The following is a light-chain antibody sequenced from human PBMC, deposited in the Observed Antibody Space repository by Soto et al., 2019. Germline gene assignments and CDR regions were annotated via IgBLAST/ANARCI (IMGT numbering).Light chain of an antibody. CDR1: SSDVGSYNL. CDR3: CSYAGSSTG. V-gene: IGLV2-23*02. Sequence: QSVLTQVASVSGSPGQWITISCSGTSSDVGSYNLVSWYQQHPGKAPKLMISEVSKRPSGVSNRFSGSKSGSTASLTISGLQAEDEADYYCCSYAGSSTGFGTGTKVTVL. J-gene: IGLJ1*01. CDR2: EVS.